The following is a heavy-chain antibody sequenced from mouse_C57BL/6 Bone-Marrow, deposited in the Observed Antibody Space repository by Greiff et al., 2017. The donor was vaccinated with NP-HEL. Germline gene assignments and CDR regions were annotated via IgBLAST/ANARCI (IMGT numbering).Heavy chain of an antibody. J-gene: IGHJ4*01. CDR2: IDPEDGET. Sequence: VQLQQSGAELVKPGASVKLSCTASGFNIKDYYMHWVKQRTEQGLEWIGRIDPEDGETKYAPKFQGKATITADTSSTTAYLQLSSLTSEDTAVYYCARSRGDGYYNYYAMDYWGQGTSVTVSS. V-gene: IGHV14-2*01. CDR3: ARSRGDGYYNYYAMDY. D-gene: IGHD2-3*01. CDR1: GFNIKDYY.